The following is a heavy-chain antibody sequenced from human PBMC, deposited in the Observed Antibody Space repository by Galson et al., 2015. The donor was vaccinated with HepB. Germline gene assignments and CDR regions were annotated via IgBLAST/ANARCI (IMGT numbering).Heavy chain of an antibody. V-gene: IGHV3-21*01. CDR3: ASDRPGYCSSSSSYSWIY. J-gene: IGHJ1*01. CDR2: ISSSSSYI. D-gene: IGHD2-2*01. CDR1: GFTFSSYS. Sequence: SLRLSCAASGFTFSSYSMNWVRQAPGKGLEWVSSISSSSSYIYYADSVKGRFTISRDNAKNSLYLQMNSLRAEDTAVYYCASDRPGYCSSSSSYSWIYWGPGSLGTVSS.